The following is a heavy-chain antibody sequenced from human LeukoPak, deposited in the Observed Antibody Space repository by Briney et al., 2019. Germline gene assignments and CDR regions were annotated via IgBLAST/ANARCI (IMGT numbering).Heavy chain of an antibody. V-gene: IGHV4-59*01. Sequence: SETLSLTCTVSGGSINDYYWTWIRQAPGKGLGWLGYISNSGTTDYNPSLKSRVTMSVDTSKNEFSLKVTSVTAADTAMYYCARVLRGAVTSNCFDPWGQGTLVTVSS. CDR1: GGSINDYY. CDR2: ISNSGTT. D-gene: IGHD4-17*01. CDR3: ARVLRGAVTSNCFDP. J-gene: IGHJ5*02.